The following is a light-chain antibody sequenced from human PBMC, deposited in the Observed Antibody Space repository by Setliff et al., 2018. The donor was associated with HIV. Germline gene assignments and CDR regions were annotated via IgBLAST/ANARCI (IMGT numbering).Light chain of an antibody. Sequence: QSALAQPASVSGSPGQSITISCIGTSSDVGAYNYVSWYQQHPGKAPKLMIYEVNNRPSGVSNRFSGSKSGNTASLTISGLQAEDEADYYCSSYTTSSTVLFGGGTKVTVL. CDR2: EVN. CDR1: SSDVGAYNY. CDR3: SSYTTSSTVL. V-gene: IGLV2-14*01. J-gene: IGLJ3*02.